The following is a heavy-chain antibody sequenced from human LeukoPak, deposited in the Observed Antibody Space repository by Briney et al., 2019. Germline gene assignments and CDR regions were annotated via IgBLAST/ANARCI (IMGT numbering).Heavy chain of an antibody. V-gene: IGHV3-21*01. CDR3: ARDGDRYCSGGSCYYHY. D-gene: IGHD2-15*01. J-gene: IGHJ4*02. CDR2: ISSSSSYI. CDR1: GFTFSSYS. Sequence: GGSLRLSCTASGFTFSSYSMNWVRQAPGKGLEWVSSISSSSSYIYYADSVKGRFTISRDNAKNSLYLQMSSLRAEDTAVYYCARDGDRYCSGGSCYYHYWGQGTLVTVSS.